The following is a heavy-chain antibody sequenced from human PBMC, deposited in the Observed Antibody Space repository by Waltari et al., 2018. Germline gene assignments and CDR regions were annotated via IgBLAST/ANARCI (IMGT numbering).Heavy chain of an antibody. V-gene: IGHV3-53*01. J-gene: IGHJ6*02. Sequence: EVQLVESGGGLIQPGGSLRLSCAASGFTVSSNYMSWVRQAPGQGLEWVSVIYSGGSTYYADSVKGRFTISRDNSKNTLYLQMNSLRAEDTAVYYCARAPSLGYCSSTSCYTGPWYYYGMDVWGQGTTVTVSS. CDR1: GFTVSSNY. D-gene: IGHD2-2*02. CDR3: ARAPSLGYCSSTSCYTGPWYYYGMDV. CDR2: IYSGGST.